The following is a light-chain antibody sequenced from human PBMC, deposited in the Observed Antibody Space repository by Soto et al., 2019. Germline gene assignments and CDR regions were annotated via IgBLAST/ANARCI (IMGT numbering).Light chain of an antibody. CDR1: QSISSW. CDR3: QQYNSYST. Sequence: DIQMTQSPSTLSASVGDRVTITCRASQSISSWLAWYQQKPGKAPNLLIYKAPSLESGVPSRFSGSGSGTEFTLTISSLQPDEFATYYCQQYNSYSTFGHGTKVEIK. CDR2: KAP. V-gene: IGKV1-5*03. J-gene: IGKJ1*01.